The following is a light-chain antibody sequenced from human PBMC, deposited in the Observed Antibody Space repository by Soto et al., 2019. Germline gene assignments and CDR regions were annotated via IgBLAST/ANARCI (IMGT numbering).Light chain of an antibody. V-gene: IGKV1-5*01. CDR1: ESIRTW. J-gene: IGKJ1*01. CDR2: DAS. CDR3: QQYNNYPMT. Sequence: DIQMTQSPSTLAASIGDRVTITCGASESIRTWLAWYQHKPGKAPKFLIYDASSLESGVPSRFRGSGSGTEFTLTISNLQPDGFATYFCQQYNNYPMTFGQGTKVDIK.